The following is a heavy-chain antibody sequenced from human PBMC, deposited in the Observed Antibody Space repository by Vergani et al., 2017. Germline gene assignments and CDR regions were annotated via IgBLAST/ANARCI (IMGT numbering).Heavy chain of an antibody. J-gene: IGHJ4*02. D-gene: IGHD2-15*01. CDR1: GGSISSGGYY. CDR3: AGGPRVVVVAARRGVFDY. V-gene: IGHV4-31*01. CDR2: IYYSGST. Sequence: QVQLQESGPGLVKPSQTLSLTCTVSGGSISSGGYYWSWIRQHPGKGLEWIGYIYYSGSTNYNPSLKSAVTISVETSTTQFSLKLSSVTAADTAVYYCAGGPRVVVVAARRGVFDYWGQGTLVTVSS.